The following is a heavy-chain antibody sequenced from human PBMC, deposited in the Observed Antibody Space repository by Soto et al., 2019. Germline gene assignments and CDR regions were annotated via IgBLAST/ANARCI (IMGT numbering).Heavy chain of an antibody. CDR2: ILHNGDT. D-gene: IGHD4-17*01. J-gene: IGHJ4*02. Sequence: KSSETLSLTCTVSGGPFSGGGYYWSWVRQAPGKGLEWMGYILHNGDTSYNPSLKSRITISKDTSKRQFSLNLSSVTAADTAVHYCARGDSTVSSVFDYWGQGMLVTVSS. CDR3: ARGDSTVSSVFDY. V-gene: IGHV4-31*03. CDR1: GGPFSGGGYY.